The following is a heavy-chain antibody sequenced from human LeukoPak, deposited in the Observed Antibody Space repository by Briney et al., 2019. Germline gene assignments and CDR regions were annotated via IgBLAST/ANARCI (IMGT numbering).Heavy chain of an antibody. V-gene: IGHV1-69*13. Sequence: SVKVSCKASGGTFSSYAISWVRQAPGQGLEWMGGIIPIFGTANYAQKFQGRVTITADESTSTAYMELSSLRSEDTAVYYCAREKAAAVLWAGLDYWGQGTLVTVSS. CDR2: IIPIFGTA. D-gene: IGHD6-13*01. CDR3: AREKAAAVLWAGLDY. J-gene: IGHJ4*02. CDR1: GGTFSSYA.